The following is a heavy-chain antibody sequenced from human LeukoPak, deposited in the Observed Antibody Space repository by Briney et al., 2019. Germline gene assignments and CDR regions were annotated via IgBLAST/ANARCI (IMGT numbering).Heavy chain of an antibody. J-gene: IGHJ6*03. CDR2: INHSGST. CDR1: GGSFSGYY. Sequence: SDTLSLTCAVYGGSFSGYYWSWIRQPPGKGLEWIGEINHSGSTNYNPSLKSRVTISVDTSKNQFSLKLSSVTAADTAVYYCARGSATGSYYYYMDVWGKGTTVTVSS. V-gene: IGHV4-34*01. D-gene: IGHD3-10*01. CDR3: ARGSATGSYYYYMDV.